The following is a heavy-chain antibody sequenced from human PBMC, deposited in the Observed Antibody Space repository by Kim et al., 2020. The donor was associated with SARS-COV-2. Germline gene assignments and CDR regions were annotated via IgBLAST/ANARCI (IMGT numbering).Heavy chain of an antibody. D-gene: IGHD2-15*01. CDR2: ISSNGGST. J-gene: IGHJ4*02. CDR3: ARGGYCSGGSCFGRVYFDY. V-gene: IGHV3-64*01. CDR1: GFTFSSSS. Sequence: GGSLRLSCAASGFTFSSSSLHLVRQAPGKGLEYVSGISSNGGSTYYANSVKDKFIISRDTSKNTLYLQMGSLRAEDMAVYYCARGGYCSGGSCFGRVYFDYWGQGTLVTVSS.